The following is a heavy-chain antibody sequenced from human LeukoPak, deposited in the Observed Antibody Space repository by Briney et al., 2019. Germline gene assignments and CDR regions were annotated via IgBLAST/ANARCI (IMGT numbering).Heavy chain of an antibody. J-gene: IGHJ4*02. CDR1: GYTFTNYY. CDR2: INPSGGST. D-gene: IGHD4-23*01. CDR3: ARDLIRWSGLDY. Sequence: ASVKVSCKASGYTFTNYYMHWVRQAPGQGLEWMGIINPSGGSTTYAQKSQGRVTMTRDTSTSTVYMELSSLRSEDTAVYYCARDLIRWSGLDYWGQGTLVTVSS. V-gene: IGHV1-46*01.